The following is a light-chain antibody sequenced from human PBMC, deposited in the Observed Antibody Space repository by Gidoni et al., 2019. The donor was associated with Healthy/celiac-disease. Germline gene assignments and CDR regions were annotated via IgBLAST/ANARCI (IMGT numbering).Light chain of an antibody. Sequence: FLLTQPHSVSASPGHTVTISCTRSSGSIASNYVQWYQQRPGSPPTTVIYEDNQSPSGVPDRFSGSIDSSSNAASLTIAGLKTEDEADYYCQSYDSSNVVFGGGTKLTVL. CDR2: EDN. V-gene: IGLV6-57*01. CDR3: QSYDSSNVV. CDR1: SGSIASNY. J-gene: IGLJ2*01.